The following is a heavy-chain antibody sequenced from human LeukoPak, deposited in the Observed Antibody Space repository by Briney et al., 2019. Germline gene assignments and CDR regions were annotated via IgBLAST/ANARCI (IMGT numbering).Heavy chain of an antibody. Sequence: PGGSLRLSCGASGFTFSDFWMNWVRQAPGKGLEWVANINQDGSEKYYVDSVKGRFTISRDNAKNSLYLQMNSLRAEDTAVYYCARDDGIPLYQLCLRGGGSDIWGQGTMVTVSS. CDR2: INQDGSEK. CDR1: GFTFSDFW. D-gene: IGHD2-2*01. V-gene: IGHV3-7*01. J-gene: IGHJ3*02. CDR3: ARDDGIPLYQLCLRGGGSDI.